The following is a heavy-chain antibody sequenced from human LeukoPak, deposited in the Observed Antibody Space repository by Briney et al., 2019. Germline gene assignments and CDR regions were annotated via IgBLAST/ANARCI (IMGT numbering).Heavy chain of an antibody. D-gene: IGHD2-2*01. V-gene: IGHV1-18*01. CDR2: ISAYTGNT. Sequence: ASVKVSCKASGYTFTSYGISWVRQAPGEGLEWMGWISAYTGNTNYAQKLQGRVTMTTDTSTSTAYMELRSLRSDDTAVYYCARVYCSSTSCQYYFDYWGQGTLVTVSS. CDR3: ARVYCSSTSCQYYFDY. CDR1: GYTFTSYG. J-gene: IGHJ4*02.